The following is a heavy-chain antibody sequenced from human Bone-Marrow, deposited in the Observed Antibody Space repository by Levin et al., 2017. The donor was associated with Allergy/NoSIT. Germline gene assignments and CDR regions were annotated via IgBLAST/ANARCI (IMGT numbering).Heavy chain of an antibody. V-gene: IGHV5-51*01. Sequence: GESLKISCQVSGYIFTDYWFGWVRQIPGKGLEWMGMIYPDDSDVRYSPSFQGQVTISADKSISTAYLQWSSLKASDTAMYFCAGGDVVVPSARRDGFDIWGQGTQVTVS. CDR1: GYIFTDYW. CDR3: AGGDVVVPSARRDGFDI. CDR2: IYPDDSDV. J-gene: IGHJ3*02. D-gene: IGHD2-15*01.